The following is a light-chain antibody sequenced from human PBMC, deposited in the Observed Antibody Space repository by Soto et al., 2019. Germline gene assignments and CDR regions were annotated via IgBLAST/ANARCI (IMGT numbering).Light chain of an antibody. J-gene: IGKJ4*01. CDR3: QQRSNWLT. V-gene: IGKV3-11*01. Sequence: EIVLTQSPATLSLSPGERATLSCRASQSVSSYLAWYQQKPGQAPRLLIYDASNRATGIPARFSGSGSGTYFTLTISSLEHEDLAIYYCQQRSNWLTFGGGTKVEIK. CDR1: QSVSSY. CDR2: DAS.